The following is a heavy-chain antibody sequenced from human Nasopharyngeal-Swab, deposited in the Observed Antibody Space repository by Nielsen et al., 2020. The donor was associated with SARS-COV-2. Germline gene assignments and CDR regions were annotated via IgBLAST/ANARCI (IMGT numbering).Heavy chain of an antibody. J-gene: IGHJ2*01. D-gene: IGHD6-19*01. Sequence: GESLKISCAASGFTFSSYYMHWVRQATGKGLEWVSAIGTAGDTYYPGSVKGRFTISRENAKNSLYLQMNSLIAGDTAVYYCARTGAGTPYWYFDLWGRGTLVTVSS. CDR3: ARTGAGTPYWYFDL. V-gene: IGHV3-13*01. CDR1: GFTFSSYY. CDR2: IGTAGDT.